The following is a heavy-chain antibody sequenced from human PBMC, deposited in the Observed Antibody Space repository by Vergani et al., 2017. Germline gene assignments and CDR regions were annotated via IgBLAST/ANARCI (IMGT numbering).Heavy chain of an antibody. CDR3: ARRKGDYGDYGSGAFDI. D-gene: IGHD4-17*01. J-gene: IGHJ3*02. Sequence: QVQLVQSGAEVKKPGSSVKVSCKASGGTFSSYAISWVRQAPGQGLEWMGGIIPIFGTANYAQKFQGRVTITADESTSTAYMELSSLRSDDTAVYYCARRKGDYGDYGSGAFDIWGQGTRVTVSS. CDR2: IIPIFGTA. V-gene: IGHV1-69*01. CDR1: GGTFSSYA.